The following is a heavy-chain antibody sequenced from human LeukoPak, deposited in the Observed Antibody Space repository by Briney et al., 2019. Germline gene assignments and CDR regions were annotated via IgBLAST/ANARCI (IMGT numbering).Heavy chain of an antibody. CDR2: IGSSSSYI. CDR3: ARSTVALPDDY. J-gene: IGHJ4*02. D-gene: IGHD4-17*01. V-gene: IGHV3-21*01. CDR1: GFPFSSYA. Sequence: GRSLRLSCAASGFPFSSYAMNWVRQAPGEGLEWVSSIGSSSSYIYYADSVKGRFTISRDNAKNSLYLQMNSLRAEDTAVYYCARSTVALPDDYWGQGTLVTVSS.